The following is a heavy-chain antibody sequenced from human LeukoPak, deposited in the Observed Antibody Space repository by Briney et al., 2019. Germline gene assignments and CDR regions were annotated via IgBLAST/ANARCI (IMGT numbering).Heavy chain of an antibody. Sequence: PGGSLRVSCAASGFTFSSYAMSWVRQAPGKGLEWVSAITGSGGSTYYADSVKGRFTISRDNSKNTLYLQMNSLRAEDTAVYYCAKDAGYSSSWYMGNYYYYHMDVWGKGTTVTVSS. CDR1: GFTFSSYA. CDR3: AKDAGYSSSWYMGNYYYYHMDV. CDR2: ITGSGGST. V-gene: IGHV3-23*01. D-gene: IGHD6-13*01. J-gene: IGHJ6*03.